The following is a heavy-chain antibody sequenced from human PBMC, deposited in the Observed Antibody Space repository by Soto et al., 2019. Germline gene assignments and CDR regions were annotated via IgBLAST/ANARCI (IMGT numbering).Heavy chain of an antibody. V-gene: IGHV3-23*01. CDR3: AKEGTSGLYSFDY. CDR1: GFTFSNYA. Sequence: PGGSLRLSCAASGFTFSNYAMSWVRQAPGKGLEWVSIISGSGDSPYYADSVKGRFTISRDNSRNTLYLQMNSLRAGDSAKYYCAKEGTSGLYSFDYWGQGTLVTVSS. J-gene: IGHJ4*02. D-gene: IGHD6-19*01. CDR2: ISGSGDSP.